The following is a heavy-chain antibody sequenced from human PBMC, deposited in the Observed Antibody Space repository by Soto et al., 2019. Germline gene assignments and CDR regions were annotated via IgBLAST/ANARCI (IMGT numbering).Heavy chain of an antibody. Sequence: QLLQSGGGLVRPGGSLNLSCAASGFTFVTTDMSWVRQAPGEGLEWVSTIDGSGGITYYADSVKGRFTISRHNSRNTVSLQMNSLRADKTALYYRVKNLGWF. CDR1: GFTFVTTD. J-gene: IGHJ5*01. CDR3: VKNLGWF. CDR2: IDGSGGIT. V-gene: IGHV3-23*01. D-gene: IGHD3-16*01.